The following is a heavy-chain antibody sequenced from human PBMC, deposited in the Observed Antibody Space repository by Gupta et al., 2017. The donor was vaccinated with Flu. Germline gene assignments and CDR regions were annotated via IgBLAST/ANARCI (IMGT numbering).Heavy chain of an antibody. CDR2: ISGSGTST. D-gene: IGHD2-15*01. CDR3: AKTRPNGGSGFDY. V-gene: IGHV3-23*01. CDR1: GFTFSPYA. J-gene: IGHJ4*02. Sequence: EVQLLESGGGLVQPGGSLRLSCAATGFTFSPYAMGWVRQAPGKGLEWVSSISGSGTSTYYADSVKGRFTVSRDNSKNTLYLQMNSLRAEDAAVYYCAKTRPNGGSGFDYWGQGTPVTVSS.